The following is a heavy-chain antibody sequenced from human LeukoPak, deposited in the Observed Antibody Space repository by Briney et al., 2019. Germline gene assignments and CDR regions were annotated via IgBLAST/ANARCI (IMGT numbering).Heavy chain of an antibody. Sequence: SETLSLTCTVSGGSISSYYWSWIRQPPGKGLEWIGYIYYSGSTNYNPSLKSRVTISVDTSKNQFSLKLSSVTAADTAVYYCARAYSRPGAFDIWGQGTMVTVSS. D-gene: IGHD6-13*01. CDR1: GGSISSYY. CDR2: IYYSGST. CDR3: ARAYSRPGAFDI. V-gene: IGHV4-59*01. J-gene: IGHJ3*02.